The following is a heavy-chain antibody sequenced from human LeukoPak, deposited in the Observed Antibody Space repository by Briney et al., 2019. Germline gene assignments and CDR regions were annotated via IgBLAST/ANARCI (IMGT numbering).Heavy chain of an antibody. CDR2: IQSDGGDK. CDR3: AKDLGSVAAQYYFDY. V-gene: IGHV3-30*02. D-gene: IGHD6-19*01. Sequence: GGSLRLSCAASGFTFTNYGMHWVRQAPGKGLEWVAFIQSDGGDKYYADSVKGRFTISRDNSKNTLYLQMNSLRAEDTAVYYCAKDLGSVAAQYYFDYWGQGTLVTVSS. CDR1: GFTFTNYG. J-gene: IGHJ4*02.